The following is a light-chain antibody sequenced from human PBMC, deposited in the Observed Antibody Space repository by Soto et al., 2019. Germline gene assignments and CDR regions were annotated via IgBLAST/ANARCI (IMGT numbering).Light chain of an antibody. Sequence: QSALTQPASVSGSPGQSITISCTGTSSDVGGYNYVSWYQQHPGKAPKLMIYGVINRPSGVSNRFSGSKSGDTASLTISGLQAGDEADYYCSSYTSSNTLVFGTGTKVTVL. CDR2: GVI. V-gene: IGLV2-14*01. CDR1: SSDVGGYNY. CDR3: SSYTSSNTLV. J-gene: IGLJ1*01.